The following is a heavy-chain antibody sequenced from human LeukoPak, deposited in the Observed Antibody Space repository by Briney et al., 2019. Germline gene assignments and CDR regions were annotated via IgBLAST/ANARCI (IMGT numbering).Heavy chain of an antibody. CDR2: ISTDGGST. CDR1: GFTFSSYP. D-gene: IGHD6-13*01. CDR3: ARSHSALPPSSP. Sequence: PGGSLRLSCTASGFTFSSYPMHWVRQAPGKGLEYVSAISTDGGSTYYVNSVKGRFTISRDNSKNTLYPQMGSLRVEDMAVYYCARSHSALPPSSPWGQGTLVTVSS. J-gene: IGHJ5*02. V-gene: IGHV3-64*01.